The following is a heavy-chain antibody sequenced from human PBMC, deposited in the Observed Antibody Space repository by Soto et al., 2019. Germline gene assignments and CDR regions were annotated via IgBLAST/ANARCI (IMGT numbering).Heavy chain of an antibody. J-gene: IGHJ3*02. V-gene: IGHV3-11*06. Sequence: QVKLVDSGGDLVKPAGSLRLSCAASGFTFSDYYMSWIRQAPGKGLEWVSYISGSGSYTNYADSVKGRFTISRDNAKKSLSLQMNRLRTEDTAVYYCARVLRVYDWLPQGAFDIWGQGTRVTVPS. CDR2: ISGSGSYT. CDR3: ARVLRVYDWLPQGAFDI. CDR1: GFTFSDYY. D-gene: IGHD3-9*01.